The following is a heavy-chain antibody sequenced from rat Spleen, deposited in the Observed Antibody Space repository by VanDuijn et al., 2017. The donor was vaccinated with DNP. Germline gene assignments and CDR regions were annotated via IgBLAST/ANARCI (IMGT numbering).Heavy chain of an antibody. CDR1: GFSFSDFD. CDR3: TAELGGY. J-gene: IGHJ2*01. D-gene: IGHD5-1*01. V-gene: IGHV5-7*01. CDR2: IACDGGSI. Sequence: EVQLVESGGGLVQPGRSLKLSCAASGFSFSDFDMAWVRQAPKKGLEWVATIACDGGSIYYRGSVQGRFTISRDNAESTLYLQMDSLRSEDTATYDCTAELGGYWGQGVMVTVSS.